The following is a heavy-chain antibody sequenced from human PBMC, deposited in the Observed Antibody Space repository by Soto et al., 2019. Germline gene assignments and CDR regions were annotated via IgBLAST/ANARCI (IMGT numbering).Heavy chain of an antibody. J-gene: IGHJ4*02. Sequence: QVQVLESGGGVVQPGGSLRISSATSGFTFSDYSMHWLRQTPGKGLEWVAVTSSTGGTKFYADSVRGRFTVSRDNSKNTLYLHMNSLRPEDTAVYYFAREVVLTEWYFDNWGQGILVTVSS. D-gene: IGHD2-21*01. CDR3: AREVVLTEWYFDN. CDR2: TSSTGGTK. CDR1: GFTFSDYS. V-gene: IGHV3-30-3*01.